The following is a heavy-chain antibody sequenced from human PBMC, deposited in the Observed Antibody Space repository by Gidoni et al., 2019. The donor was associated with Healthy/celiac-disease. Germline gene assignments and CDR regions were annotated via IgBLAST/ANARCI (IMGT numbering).Heavy chain of an antibody. CDR3: ARALYCSSTSCYEGGYYYYGMDV. J-gene: IGHJ6*02. CDR1: GFTFSSYA. Sequence: QVQLVESGGGVVQPGRSLRLSWAASGFTFSSYAMHGVRQAPGKGLAWVAVISYDGSNKYYADSVKGRFTISRDNSKNTLYLQMNSLRAEDTAVYYCARALYCSSTSCYEGGYYYYGMDVWGQGTTVTVSS. V-gene: IGHV3-30*04. CDR2: ISYDGSNK. D-gene: IGHD2-2*01.